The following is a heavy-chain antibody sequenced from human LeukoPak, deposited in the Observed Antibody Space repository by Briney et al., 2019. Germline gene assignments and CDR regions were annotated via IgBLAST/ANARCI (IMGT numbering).Heavy chain of an antibody. V-gene: IGHV3-66*02. D-gene: IGHD3-3*01. CDR3: ARGGYYDFWSGYSFDY. J-gene: IGHJ4*02. Sequence: GGSLRLSCAASGFTVSSNYMSWVRQAPGNGLEWVSVIYSGGSTYYADSVKGRFTISRDNSKNTLYLQMNSLRAEDTAVYYCARGGYYDFWSGYSFDYWGQGTLVTVSS. CDR2: IYSGGST. CDR1: GFTVSSNY.